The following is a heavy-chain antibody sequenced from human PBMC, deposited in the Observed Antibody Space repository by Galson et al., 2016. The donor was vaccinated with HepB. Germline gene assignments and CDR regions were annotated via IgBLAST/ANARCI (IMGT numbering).Heavy chain of an antibody. V-gene: IGHV5-51*01. D-gene: IGHD3-10*01. CDR3: TIRAVRGLITRHAFEI. CDR2: IYPSDSDT. J-gene: IGHJ3*02. CDR1: GDNFATYW. Sequence: QSGAEVKKPGESLKISCKGSGDNFATYWIGWVRQVPGKGLEWMGLIYPSDSDTKYSPSFQGQVTISADRSISTAYPQWDSLRASDTGMYYCTIRAVRGLITRHAFEIWGQGTMVTVSS.